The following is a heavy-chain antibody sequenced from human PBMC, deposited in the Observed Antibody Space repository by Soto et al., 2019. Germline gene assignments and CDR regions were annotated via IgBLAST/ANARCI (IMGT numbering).Heavy chain of an antibody. D-gene: IGHD1-26*01. CDR1: GFTFSSYG. V-gene: IGHV3-33*01. Sequence: QVQLVESGGGVVQPGRSLRLSCAASGFTFSSYGMHWVRQAPGKGLEWVAVIWYDGSNKYYADSVKGRFTISRDNSKNTLDLQMNSLRAEDTAVYYCARDKAGATTPWGQGTLVTVSS. CDR2: IWYDGSNK. J-gene: IGHJ5*02. CDR3: ARDKAGATTP.